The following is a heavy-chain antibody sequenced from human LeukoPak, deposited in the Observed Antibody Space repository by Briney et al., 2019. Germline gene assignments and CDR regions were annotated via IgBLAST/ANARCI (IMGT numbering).Heavy chain of an antibody. CDR1: GYTLTELS. J-gene: IGHJ4*02. Sequence: ASVKVSCKVSGYTLTELSMHWVRQAPGKGLEWMGGFDPEDGETIYAQTFQGRVTMTEDTPTNTAHMELSSLRSGDTAGYYCATADRGSYSTDYWGQGTLVTVSS. CDR2: FDPEDGET. V-gene: IGHV1-24*01. CDR3: ATADRGSYSTDY. D-gene: IGHD1-26*01.